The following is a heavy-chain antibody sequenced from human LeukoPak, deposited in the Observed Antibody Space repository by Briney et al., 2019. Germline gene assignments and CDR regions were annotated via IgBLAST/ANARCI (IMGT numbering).Heavy chain of an antibody. D-gene: IGHD6-13*01. V-gene: IGHV1-2*02. Sequence: GASVKVSCKASGYTFTDYYIHWVRQAPGQGLEWMGWINPKNGDTNYAQKFRGRVAMTRDTSISTAYMELSRVRSDDTAVFYCAKRSSSSWTGYFQHWGQGTLVTVSS. CDR2: INPKNGDT. CDR3: AKRSSSSWTGYFQH. CDR1: GYTFTDYY. J-gene: IGHJ1*01.